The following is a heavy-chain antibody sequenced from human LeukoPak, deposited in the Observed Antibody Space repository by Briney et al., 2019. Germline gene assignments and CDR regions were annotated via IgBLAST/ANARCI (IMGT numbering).Heavy chain of an antibody. CDR1: GGSISSSNW. Sequence: SETLSLTCAVSGGSISSSNWWSWVRQPLGKGLGWIGEIYHSGSTNYNPSLKSRVTISVDKSKNQFSLKLSSVTAADTAVYYCARGPPRGYSYGYVANFDYWGQGTLVTVSS. D-gene: IGHD5-18*01. V-gene: IGHV4-4*02. CDR3: ARGPPRGYSYGYVANFDY. CDR2: IYHSGST. J-gene: IGHJ4*02.